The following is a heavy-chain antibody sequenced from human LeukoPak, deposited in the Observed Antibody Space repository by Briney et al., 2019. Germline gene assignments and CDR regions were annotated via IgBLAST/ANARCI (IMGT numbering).Heavy chain of an antibody. Sequence: GGSLRLSCAASGFTFDDYAMHWVRQAPGKGLEWVSGISWNSGSIGYADSVKGRFTISRDNAKNSLYLQMNSLRAEDTALYYCAKDLVWELRYYFDYWGQGTLVTVSS. V-gene: IGHV3-9*01. D-gene: IGHD1-26*01. CDR1: GFTFDDYA. J-gene: IGHJ4*02. CDR3: AKDLVWELRYYFDY. CDR2: ISWNSGSI.